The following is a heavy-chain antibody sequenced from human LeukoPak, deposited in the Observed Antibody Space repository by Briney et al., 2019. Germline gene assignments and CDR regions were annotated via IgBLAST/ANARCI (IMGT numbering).Heavy chain of an antibody. CDR3: VKDKGPAIPSSVLLDP. CDR2: ISWNGGSI. D-gene: IGHD2-21*01. Sequence: GSYLRLSCAASGLTFDDYAIHWVRQAPGNGLDWLSGISWNGGSIGWADSVEGRFTCSRDNGKNSLDLQMNSLRAEDTALYYCVKDKGPAIPSSVLLDPWGQGTLVTVSS. J-gene: IGHJ5*02. CDR1: GLTFDDYA. V-gene: IGHV3-9*01.